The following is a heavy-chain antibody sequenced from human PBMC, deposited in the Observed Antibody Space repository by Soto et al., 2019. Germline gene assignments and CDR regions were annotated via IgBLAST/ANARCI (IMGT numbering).Heavy chain of an antibody. CDR1: GGSISSSSYY. V-gene: IGHV4-39*01. CDR3: ARIGIVGATAEVKDFDY. J-gene: IGHJ4*02. Sequence: SETLSLTCTVSGGSISSSSYYWGWIRQPPGKGLEWIGSIYYSGSTYYNPSLKGRVTISVDTSKNQFSLKLSSVTAADTAVYYCARIGIVGATAEVKDFDYWGQGTLVTVSS. D-gene: IGHD1-26*01. CDR2: IYYSGST.